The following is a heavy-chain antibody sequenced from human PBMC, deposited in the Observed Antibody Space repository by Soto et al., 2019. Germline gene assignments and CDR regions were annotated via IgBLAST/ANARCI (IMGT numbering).Heavy chain of an antibody. CDR1: GFTFSSYG. CDR2: ISYDGSNK. J-gene: IGHJ6*02. D-gene: IGHD1-26*01. V-gene: IGHV3-30*18. CDR3: AKSDARRWVYYYGMDV. Sequence: GGSLRLSCAASGFTFSSYGMHWVRQAPGKGLEWVAVISYDGSNKYYADSVKGRFTISRDNSKNTLYLQMNSLRAEDTAVYYCAKSDARRWVYYYGMDVWGQGTTVTVSS.